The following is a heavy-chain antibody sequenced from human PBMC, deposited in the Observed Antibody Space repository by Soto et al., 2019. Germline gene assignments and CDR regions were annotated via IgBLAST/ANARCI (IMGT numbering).Heavy chain of an antibody. D-gene: IGHD5-18*01. CDR1: GGTFSSYA. Sequence: SVKVSCKDSGGTFSSYAISWVRQATGQGLEWMGGIIPIFGTANYAQKFQGRVTITADESTSTAYMELSSLRSEDTAVYYCARDRRWAVDTAMPSLAPFDSWGQGTMVTVSS. J-gene: IGHJ3*02. V-gene: IGHV1-69*13. CDR2: IIPIFGTA. CDR3: ARDRRWAVDTAMPSLAPFDS.